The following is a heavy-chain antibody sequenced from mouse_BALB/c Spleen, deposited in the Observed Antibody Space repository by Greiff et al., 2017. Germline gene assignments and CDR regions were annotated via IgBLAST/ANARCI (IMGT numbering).Heavy chain of an antibody. D-gene: IGHD1-1*01. Sequence: EVQRVESGPELVKPGASVKMSCKASGYTFTDYYMDWVKQSHGESFEWIGRVNPYNGGTSYNQKFKGKATLTVDKSSSTAYMELNSLTSEDSAVYYCARDYYGSSYAMDYWGQGTSVTVSS. J-gene: IGHJ4*01. CDR2: VNPYNGGT. CDR3: ARDYYGSSYAMDY. V-gene: IGHV1-19*01. CDR1: GYTFTDYY.